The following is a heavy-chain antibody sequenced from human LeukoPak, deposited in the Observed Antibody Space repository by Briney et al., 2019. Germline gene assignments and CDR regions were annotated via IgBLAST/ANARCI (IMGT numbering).Heavy chain of an antibody. J-gene: IGHJ4*02. V-gene: IGHV1-18*01. CDR3: ARDGSSELRYFDWLLPLDY. CDR2: ISAYNGNT. CDR1: GYTFTSYG. D-gene: IGHD3-9*01. Sequence: GASVKVSCKASGYTFTSYGISWVRQAPGQGLEWMGWISAYNGNTNYAQKLQGRVTMTTDTSTSTAYMELRSLRSDDTAVYYCARDGSSELRYFDWLLPLDYWGQGTLVTVSS.